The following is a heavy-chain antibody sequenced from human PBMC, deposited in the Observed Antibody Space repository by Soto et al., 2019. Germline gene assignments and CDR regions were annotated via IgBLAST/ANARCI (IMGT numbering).Heavy chain of an antibody. CDR1: GGAFSSYA. V-gene: IGHV1-69*13. J-gene: IGHJ4*02. D-gene: IGHD6-19*01. CDR2: IIPIFGTA. CDR3: ARAGTVVAGWHYIDH. Sequence: SVKVSCKASGGAFSSYAISWVRQAPGQGLEWMGGIIPIFGTANYAQKFQVRVTITADESTSTAYMELSSLRSEDTAVYYCARAGTVVAGWHYIDHWGQGTLVTVSS.